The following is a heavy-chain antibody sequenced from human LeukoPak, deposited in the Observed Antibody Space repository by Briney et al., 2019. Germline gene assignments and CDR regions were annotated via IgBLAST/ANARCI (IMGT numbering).Heavy chain of an antibody. CDR1: GFTFSSYW. V-gene: IGHV3-7*01. CDR3: ARAPWIQLWRLDY. Sequence: GGSLRLSCAASGFTFSSYWMSWVRQAPGKGLEWVANIKQDGSEKYYVDSVKGRFTISRDNAKNSLYRQMNSLRAEDTAVYYCARAPWIQLWRLDYSGQGTLVTVSS. D-gene: IGHD5-18*01. CDR2: IKQDGSEK. J-gene: IGHJ4*02.